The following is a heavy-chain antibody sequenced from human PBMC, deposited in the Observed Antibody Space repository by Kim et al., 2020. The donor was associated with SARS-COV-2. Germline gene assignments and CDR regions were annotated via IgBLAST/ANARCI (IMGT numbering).Heavy chain of an antibody. CDR2: IYYSGST. Sequence: SETLSLTCTVSGGSISSYYWSWIRQPPGKGLEWIGYIYYSGSTNYNPSLKSRVTISVDTSKNQFSLKLSSVTAADTAVYYCARDLDRSGYIDYWGQGTLVTVSS. CDR1: GGSISSYY. CDR3: ARDLDRSGYIDY. V-gene: IGHV4-59*13. J-gene: IGHJ4*02. D-gene: IGHD3-22*01.